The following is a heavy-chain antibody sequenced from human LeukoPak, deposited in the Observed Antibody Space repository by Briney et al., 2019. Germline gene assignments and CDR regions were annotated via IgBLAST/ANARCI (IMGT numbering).Heavy chain of an antibody. CDR1: GFTFSNYG. CDR3: ARDRESMTSYASYFDP. J-gene: IGHJ5*02. D-gene: IGHD1-26*01. V-gene: IGHV3-21*01. CDR2: ISTSSSYI. Sequence: GGSLRLPCAASGFTFSNYGMNWVRQAPGKGLEWVSSISTSSSYIYYADSVKGRFTISRDNARKSLYLQMNSLRAEDTAVYFCARDRESMTSYASYFDPWGQGTLVTVSS.